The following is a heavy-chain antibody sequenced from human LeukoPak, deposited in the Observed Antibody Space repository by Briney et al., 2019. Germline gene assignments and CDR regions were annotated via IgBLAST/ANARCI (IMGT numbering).Heavy chain of an antibody. Sequence: PSETLSLTCAVYGGSFSGYYWSWIRQPPGKGLEWIGEINHSGSTNYNPSLKSRVTISVDTSKNQFSLKLSSVTAADTAVYYCARGRGFYDFRSGYYTTFDYWGQGTLVTVSS. CDR2: INHSGST. J-gene: IGHJ4*02. V-gene: IGHV4-34*01. CDR3: ARGRGFYDFRSGYYTTFDY. D-gene: IGHD3-3*01. CDR1: GGSFSGYY.